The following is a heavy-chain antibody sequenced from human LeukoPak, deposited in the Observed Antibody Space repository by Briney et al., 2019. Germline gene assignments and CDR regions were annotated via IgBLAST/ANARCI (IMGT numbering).Heavy chain of an antibody. CDR1: GGSFSGYY. CDR2: INHSGST. J-gene: IGHJ4*02. Sequence: SETLSLTCAVYGGSFSGYYWSWIRQPPGKGLEWIGEINHSGSTNYNPSLKSRVTISVHTSKNQYSLKLSSVTVADTAVYYCARGDIVLVRASSYFDYWGQGTLVTVSS. D-gene: IGHD2-2*01. CDR3: ARGDIVLVRASSYFDY. V-gene: IGHV4-34*01.